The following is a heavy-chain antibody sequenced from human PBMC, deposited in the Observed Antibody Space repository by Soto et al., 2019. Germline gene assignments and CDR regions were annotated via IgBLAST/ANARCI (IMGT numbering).Heavy chain of an antibody. Sequence: GGSLRLSCAASGFTFSSYGMHWVRQAPGKGLEWVAVIWYDGSNKYYADSVKGRFTISRDNSKNTLYLQMNSLRAEDTAVYYCARETTVTTSFDYWGQGTLVTVSS. CDR1: GFTFSSYG. V-gene: IGHV3-33*01. D-gene: IGHD4-17*01. CDR2: IWYDGSNK. J-gene: IGHJ4*02. CDR3: ARETTVTTSFDY.